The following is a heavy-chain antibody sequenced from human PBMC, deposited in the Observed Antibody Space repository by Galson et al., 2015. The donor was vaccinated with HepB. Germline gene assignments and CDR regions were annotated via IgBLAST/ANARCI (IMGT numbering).Heavy chain of an antibody. J-gene: IGHJ6*02. D-gene: IGHD2-2*01. V-gene: IGHV1-69*02. CDR1: GGTFSSYT. CDR2: TIPILGIA. CDR3: ATSSCSSTICFPMDV. Sequence: SVKVSCKASGGTFSSYTISWVRQAPGQGLEWMGRTIPILGIANYAQKFQGRVTITADKSTSTAYMELRGLRSEDTAVYYCATSSCSSTICFPMDVWGQGTTVTVSS.